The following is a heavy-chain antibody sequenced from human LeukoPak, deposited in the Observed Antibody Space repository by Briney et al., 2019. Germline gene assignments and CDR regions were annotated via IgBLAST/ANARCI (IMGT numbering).Heavy chain of an antibody. CDR3: ARVRETMVRGVRAQTDAFDI. CDR2: IHPGRGDT. CDR1: GHTFTDHY. Sequence: ASVKVSCKALGHTFTDHYFHWLRQAPGQGIEWMGWIHPGRGDTNIAQKFQGRVTMTRDTSISTAYMELSRLRSDDTAVYYCARVRETMVRGVRAQTDAFDIWGQGTMVTVSS. J-gene: IGHJ3*02. V-gene: IGHV1-2*02. D-gene: IGHD3-10*01.